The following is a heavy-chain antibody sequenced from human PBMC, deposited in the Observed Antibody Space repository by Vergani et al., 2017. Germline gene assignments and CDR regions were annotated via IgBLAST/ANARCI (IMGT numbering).Heavy chain of an antibody. D-gene: IGHD2-8*01. CDR3: ARVKTETNGHLYYYYYRDV. V-gene: IGHV4-34*01. CDR1: GGSFTSYH. Sequence: QVQLQQWGGGLLKPSETLSLTCVVTGGSFTSYHWTWIRQSPGEGLEWVGDIDHTGRPDYNPSLKSRLTMSVDKSRNQFSLTLNSVTATDTAIYFCARVKTETNGHLYYYYYRDVWGEGTAVTVS. CDR2: IDHTGRP. J-gene: IGHJ6*03.